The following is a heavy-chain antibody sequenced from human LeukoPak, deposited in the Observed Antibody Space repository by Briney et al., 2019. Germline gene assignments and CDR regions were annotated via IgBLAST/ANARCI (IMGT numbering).Heavy chain of an antibody. Sequence: GASVKVSCKASGYTFTSYGISWVRQAPGQGLEWMGWISAYNGNTNYAQKLQGRVTMTTDTSTSTAYMELRSLRSDDTAVYYCASGAYYYDSSGYSSAPYYWGQGTLVTVSS. J-gene: IGHJ4*02. V-gene: IGHV1-18*01. D-gene: IGHD3-22*01. CDR3: ASGAYYYDSSGYSSAPYY. CDR1: GYTFTSYG. CDR2: ISAYNGNT.